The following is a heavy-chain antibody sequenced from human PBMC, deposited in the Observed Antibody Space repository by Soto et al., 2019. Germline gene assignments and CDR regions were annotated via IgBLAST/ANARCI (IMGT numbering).Heavy chain of an antibody. Sequence: GASVKVSCKASGGTFSSYTISWVRQAPGQGLEWMGRIIPILGIANYAQKFQGRVTITADKSTSTAYMELSSPRSEDTAVYYCARGGITNDIDYWGQGTLVTVSS. CDR2: IIPILGIA. CDR3: ARGGITNDIDY. D-gene: IGHD3-10*01. J-gene: IGHJ4*02. V-gene: IGHV1-69*02. CDR1: GGTFSSYT.